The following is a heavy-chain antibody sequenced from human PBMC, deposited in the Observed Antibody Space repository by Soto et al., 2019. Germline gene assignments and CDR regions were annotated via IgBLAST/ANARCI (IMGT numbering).Heavy chain of an antibody. CDR2: FYYSGST. Sequence: SETLSLTCTVSGGSVSSGSYYWSWIRQPPGKGLEWIGYFYYSGSTNYNPSLKSRVTISVDTSKNQFSLKLSSVTAADTAVYYCARSPTLIYYSSSSPWFDPWGQGTLVTVSS. D-gene: IGHD6-6*01. CDR3: ARSPTLIYYSSSSPWFDP. CDR1: GGSVSSGSYY. J-gene: IGHJ5*02. V-gene: IGHV4-61*01.